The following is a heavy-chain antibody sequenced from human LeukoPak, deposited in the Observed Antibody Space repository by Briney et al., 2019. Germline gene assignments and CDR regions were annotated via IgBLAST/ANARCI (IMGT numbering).Heavy chain of an antibody. CDR3: ARHDGSGWYVYFDY. Sequence: PSETLSLTCTVSGGSISSSSYYWGWIRQPPGKGLEWIGSIYYSGSTYYNPSLKSRVTISVDTSKNQFSLKLSSVTAGDTAVYYCARHDGSGWYVYFDYWGQGTLVTVSS. D-gene: IGHD6-19*01. V-gene: IGHV4-39*01. J-gene: IGHJ4*02. CDR2: IYYSGST. CDR1: GGSISSSSYY.